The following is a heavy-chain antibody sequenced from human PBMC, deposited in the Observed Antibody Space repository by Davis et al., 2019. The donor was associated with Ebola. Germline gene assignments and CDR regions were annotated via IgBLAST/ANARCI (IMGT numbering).Heavy chain of an antibody. D-gene: IGHD4-17*01. CDR3: AKGGDYKHYFDY. CDR2: ISGSGGST. J-gene: IGHJ4*02. V-gene: IGHV3-23*01. CDR1: GFTFSGYA. Sequence: GESLKIPCAASGFTFSGYAMSWVRQAPGKGLEWVSAISGSGGSTYYADSVKGRFTISRDNSKNTLYLQMNSLRAEDTAVYYCAKGGDYKHYFDYWGQGTLVTVSS.